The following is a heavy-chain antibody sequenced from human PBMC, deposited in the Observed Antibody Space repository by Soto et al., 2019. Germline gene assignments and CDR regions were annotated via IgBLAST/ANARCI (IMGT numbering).Heavy chain of an antibody. Sequence: GGSLRLSCEASGFTISECSMNWVRQAPGKGLEWVGRIKSKFDGETIDYAAPVKGRFTISRDDSKNIVYLQMNSLNTEDTAVYYCATGLLRYYAYWGHGTLVTVSS. CDR3: ATGLLRYYAY. CDR2: IKSKFDGETI. J-gene: IGHJ4*01. CDR1: GFTISECS. V-gene: IGHV3-15*01. D-gene: IGHD3-9*01.